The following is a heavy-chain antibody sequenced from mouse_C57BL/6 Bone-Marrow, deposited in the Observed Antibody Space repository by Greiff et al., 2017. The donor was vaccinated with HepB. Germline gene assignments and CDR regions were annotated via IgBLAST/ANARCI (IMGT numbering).Heavy chain of an antibody. V-gene: IGHV1-81*01. CDR1: GYTFTSYG. CDR2: IYPRSGNT. CDR3: ARKDGRPNFDY. Sequence: VKVVESGAELARPGASVKLSCKASGYTFTSYGISWVKQRTGQGLEWIGEIYPRSGNTYYNEKFKGKATLTADKSSSTAYMELRSLTSEDSAVYFCARKDGRPNFDYWGQGTTLTVSS. D-gene: IGHD1-1*01. J-gene: IGHJ2*01.